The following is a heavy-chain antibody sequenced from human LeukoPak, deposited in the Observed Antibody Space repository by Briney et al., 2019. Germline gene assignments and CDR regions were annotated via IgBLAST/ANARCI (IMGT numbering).Heavy chain of an antibody. D-gene: IGHD3-16*02. Sequence: ASETLSLTCTVSGGSISSYYWSWIRQPAGKGLEWIGRIYTSGSTNYNPSLKSRVTMSVDTSKNQFPLKLSSVTAADTAVYYCARAGWGCYRSNDAFDIWGQGTMVTVSS. J-gene: IGHJ3*02. CDR1: GGSISSYY. V-gene: IGHV4-4*07. CDR3: ARAGWGCYRSNDAFDI. CDR2: IYTSGST.